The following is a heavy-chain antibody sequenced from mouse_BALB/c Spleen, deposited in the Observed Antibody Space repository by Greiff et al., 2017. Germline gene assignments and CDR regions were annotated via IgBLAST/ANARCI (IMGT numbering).Heavy chain of an antibody. Sequence: EVHLVESGGGLVQPGGSLKLSCAASGFTFSSYGMSWVRQTPDKRLELVATINSNGGSTYYPDSVKGRFTISRDNAKNTLYLQMSSLKSEDTAMYYCAREVGGYWGQGTTLTVSS. J-gene: IGHJ2*01. CDR3: AREVGGY. CDR1: GFTFSSYG. CDR2: INSNGGST. V-gene: IGHV5-6-3*01. D-gene: IGHD1-1*01.